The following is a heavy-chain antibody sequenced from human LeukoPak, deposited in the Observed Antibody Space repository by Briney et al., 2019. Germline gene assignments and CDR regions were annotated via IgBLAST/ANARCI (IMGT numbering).Heavy chain of an antibody. CDR1: GYTFTSYG. D-gene: IGHD3-9*01. Sequence: ASVKVSCKASGYTFTSYGISWVRQAPGQGLEWMGWISAYNGNTNYAQKLQGRVTMTTDTSTCTAYMELRSLMPDDTAVYCCARDHLLYFDWPPRGLGYYYYGMDVWGQGTTVTVSS. V-gene: IGHV1-18*01. CDR2: ISAYNGNT. J-gene: IGHJ6*02. CDR3: ARDHLLYFDWPPRGLGYYYYGMDV.